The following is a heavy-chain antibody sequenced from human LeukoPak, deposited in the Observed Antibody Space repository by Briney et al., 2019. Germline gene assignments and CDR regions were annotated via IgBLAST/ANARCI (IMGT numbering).Heavy chain of an antibody. J-gene: IGHJ3*02. D-gene: IGHD6-19*01. Sequence: GSSVKVSCKASGGTFSSYAISWVRQAPGQGLEWMGGIIPIFGTANYAQKFQGRVTITADESTSTAYMELSSLRSEDTAVYYCARDLTLIAVAGTARSRSAFDIWGQGTMVTVSS. V-gene: IGHV1-69*01. CDR3: ARDLTLIAVAGTARSRSAFDI. CDR2: IIPIFGTA. CDR1: GGTFSSYA.